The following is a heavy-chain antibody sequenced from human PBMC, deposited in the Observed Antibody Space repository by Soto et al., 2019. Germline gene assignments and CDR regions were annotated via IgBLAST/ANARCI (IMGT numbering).Heavy chain of an antibody. CDR2: INSDGSST. CDR1: GGTFSSYW. J-gene: IGHJ4*01. D-gene: IGHD3-22*01. Sequence: GGYLRLSCAASGGTFSSYWMHWVRQAPGKGLVWVSRINSDGSSTSYADSVKGRFTISRDNAKNTLYLQMNSLRAEDTAVYYCAIRASYYYISICFDSRGQVSLVTASS. CDR3: AIRASYYYISICFDS. V-gene: IGHV3-74*01.